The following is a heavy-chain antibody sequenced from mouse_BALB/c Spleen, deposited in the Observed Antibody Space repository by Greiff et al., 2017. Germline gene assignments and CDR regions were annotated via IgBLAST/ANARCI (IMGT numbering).Heavy chain of an antibody. Sequence: VHVKQSGPELVKPGASVKMSCKASGYTFTSYVMHWVKQKPGQGLEWIGYINPYNDGTKYNEKFKGKATLTSDKSSSTAYMELSSLTSEDSAVYYCATTGAYYYAMDYWGQGTSVTVSS. J-gene: IGHJ4*01. CDR2: INPYNDGT. CDR1: GYTFTSYV. D-gene: IGHD4-1*02. CDR3: ATTGAYYYAMDY. V-gene: IGHV1-14*01.